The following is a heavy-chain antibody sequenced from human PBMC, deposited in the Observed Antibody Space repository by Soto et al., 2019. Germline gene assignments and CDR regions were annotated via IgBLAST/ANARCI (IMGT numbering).Heavy chain of an antibody. CDR2: IYHSGST. V-gene: IGHV4-30-2*01. CDR1: GFTFDDNA. D-gene: IGHD6-19*01. J-gene: IGHJ1*01. CDR3: ASKGNSSGWGHYFQH. Sequence: LRLSCAVSGFTFDDNAMHWVRQAPEKGLEWIGYIYHSGSTYYNPSLKSRVTISVDRSKNQFSLKLSSVTAADTAVYYCASKGNSSGWGHYFQHWGQGTLVTAPQ.